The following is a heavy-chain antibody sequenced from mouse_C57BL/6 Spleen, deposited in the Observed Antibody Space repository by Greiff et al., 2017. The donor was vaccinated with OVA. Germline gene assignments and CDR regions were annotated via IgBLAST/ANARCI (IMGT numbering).Heavy chain of an antibody. J-gene: IGHJ3*01. D-gene: IGHD1-1*01. CDR1: GYAFSSSW. Sequence: VKLQESGPELVKPGASVKISCKASGYAFSSSWMNWVKQRPGKGLEWIGRIYPGDGDTNYNGKFKGKATLTADKSSSTAYMQLSSLTSEDSAVYFCARSPYYGSSPAWFAYWGQGTLVTVSA. V-gene: IGHV1-82*01. CDR2: IYPGDGDT. CDR3: ARSPYYGSSPAWFAY.